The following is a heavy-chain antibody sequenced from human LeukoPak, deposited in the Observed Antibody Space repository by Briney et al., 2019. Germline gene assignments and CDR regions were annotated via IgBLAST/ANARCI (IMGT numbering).Heavy chain of an antibody. CDR1: GFTFSSYV. J-gene: IGHJ5*02. D-gene: IGHD2-2*01. CDR3: AKGGYSSSTSCYVGWFDP. Sequence: GGSLRLSCAASGFTFSSYVMNWVRQAPGKGLEWVSVISGGGGSTYYADSVKGRFTISRDNSKNTLFLRMNSLRAEDTAVYYCAKGGYSSSTSCYVGWFDPWGQGTLVTVSS. CDR2: ISGGGGST. V-gene: IGHV3-23*01.